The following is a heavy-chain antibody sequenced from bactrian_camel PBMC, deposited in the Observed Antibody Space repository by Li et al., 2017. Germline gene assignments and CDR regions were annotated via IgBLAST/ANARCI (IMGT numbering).Heavy chain of an antibody. CDR3: VKGGASWYLADFDG. CDR2: ISTDGRAT. D-gene: IGHD6*01. CDR1: AIRFSMYY. J-gene: IGHJ6*01. Sequence: HVQLVESGGGSVQAGGSLRLSCTASAIRFSMYYMTWVRQAPGKGLEWLSSISTDGRATWYGDSVKGRFTISRDNALNALYLLLNSLKTEDTATYYCVKGGASWYLADFDGWGQGTQVTVS. V-gene: IGHV3S5*01.